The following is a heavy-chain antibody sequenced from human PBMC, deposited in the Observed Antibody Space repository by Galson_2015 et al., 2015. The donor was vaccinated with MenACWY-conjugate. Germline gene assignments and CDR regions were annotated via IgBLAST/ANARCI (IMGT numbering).Heavy chain of an antibody. D-gene: IGHD2-2*01. CDR1: GFAFGDYL. V-gene: IGHV3-49*03. Sequence: SLRLSCAPSGFAFGDYLMGWFRQAPGKGLEWVGYIQSKNYGANTQYAASVKDRFTISRDDSRSIAYLQMNSLKAEDPGVYYCARSDYRYCSRTNCPFDHWGRGTLVTVSS. CDR3: ARSDYRYCSRTNCPFDH. CDR2: IQSKNYGANT. J-gene: IGHJ4*02.